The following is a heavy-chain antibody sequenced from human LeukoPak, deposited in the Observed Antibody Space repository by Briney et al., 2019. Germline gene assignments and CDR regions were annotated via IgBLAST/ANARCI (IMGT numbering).Heavy chain of an antibody. D-gene: IGHD2-15*01. V-gene: IGHV3-7*03. CDR1: GFTFSNYA. Sequence: PGGSLRLSCTASGFTFSNYAMNWVRQAPGQGLEWVANIKQDGSEKYYVDSVKGRFTISRDNAKNSLYLQMNSLRAEDTAVYYCARDCSGGSCYSNWGQGTLVTVSS. J-gene: IGHJ4*02. CDR3: ARDCSGGSCYSN. CDR2: IKQDGSEK.